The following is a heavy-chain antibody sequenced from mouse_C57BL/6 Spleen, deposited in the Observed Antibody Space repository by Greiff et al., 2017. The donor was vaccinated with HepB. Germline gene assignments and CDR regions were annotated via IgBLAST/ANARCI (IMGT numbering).Heavy chain of an antibody. V-gene: IGHV1-7*01. CDR1: GYTFTSYW. CDR2: INPSSGYT. J-gene: IGHJ2*01. D-gene: IGHD1-1*01. CDR3: ARSVYGSSYYFDY. Sequence: VQLQQSGAELAKPGASVKLSCKASGYTFTSYWMHWVKQRPGQGLEWIGYINPSSGYTKYNQKFKDKATLTADKSSSTAYMQLSSLTYEDAAVYDCARSVYGSSYYFDYWGQGTTLTVSS.